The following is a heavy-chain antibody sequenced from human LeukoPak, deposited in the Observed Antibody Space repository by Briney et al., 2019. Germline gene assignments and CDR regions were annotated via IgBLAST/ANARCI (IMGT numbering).Heavy chain of an antibody. D-gene: IGHD3-10*01. CDR1: GGSFSGYY. J-gene: IGHJ5*02. Sequence: PSETLSLTRAVYGGSFSGYYWSWIRQPPGKGLEWIGEINHSGSTNYNPSLKSRVTISVDTSKNQFSLKLSSVTAADTAVYYCARQGGFAARFDPWGQGTLVTVSS. CDR2: INHSGST. CDR3: ARQGGFAARFDP. V-gene: IGHV4-34*01.